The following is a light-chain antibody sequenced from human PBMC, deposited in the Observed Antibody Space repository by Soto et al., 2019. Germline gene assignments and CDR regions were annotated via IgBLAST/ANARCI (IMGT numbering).Light chain of an antibody. Sequence: DIQMTQSPSTLSASVGDRVTITCRASQSINIWLAWYQQKPGKAPKVLIYDASSLKSGVPSRFSGSGSGTEFTLTISSLQPDDFATYYCQQYKSYSWTFGQGTKVGIK. CDR3: QQYKSYSWT. CDR1: QSINIW. CDR2: DAS. V-gene: IGKV1-5*01. J-gene: IGKJ1*01.